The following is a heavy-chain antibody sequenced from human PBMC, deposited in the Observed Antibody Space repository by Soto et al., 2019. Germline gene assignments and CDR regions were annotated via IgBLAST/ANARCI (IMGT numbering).Heavy chain of an antibody. CDR1: GGSISSGGYY. Sequence: QVQLQESGPGLVKPSQTLSLTYTVSGGSISSGGYYWSWIRQHPGKGLEWIGYIYYSGSTYYNPSVKSRVTLSVDTSKSQSCLQGSSVTAAHTAVYYCARASGGGDCYRFDCWSQGALVAVSS. J-gene: IGHJ4*02. D-gene: IGHD2-21*02. V-gene: IGHV4-31*03. CDR2: IYYSGST. CDR3: ARASGGGDCYRFDC.